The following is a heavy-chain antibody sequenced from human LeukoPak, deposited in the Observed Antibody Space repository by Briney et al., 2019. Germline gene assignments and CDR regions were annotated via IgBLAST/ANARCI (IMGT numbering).Heavy chain of an antibody. Sequence: SETLSLTCAVYGGSFSGYYWSWIRQSPGKGLEWIGEINHSGSTNYNPSLKSRVTISVDTSKNQFSLKLSSVTAADTAVYYCASRIQPRTSGAFDIGGQGTMVTVSS. V-gene: IGHV4-34*01. J-gene: IGHJ3*02. CDR2: INHSGST. CDR3: ASRIQPRTSGAFDI. D-gene: IGHD5-18*01. CDR1: GGSFSGYY.